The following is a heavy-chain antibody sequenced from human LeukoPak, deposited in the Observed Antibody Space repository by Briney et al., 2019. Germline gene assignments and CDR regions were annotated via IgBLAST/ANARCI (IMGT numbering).Heavy chain of an antibody. V-gene: IGHV3-33*01. CDR3: ARDGENYWSFDY. D-gene: IGHD1-7*01. Sequence: GGSLRLSCAASGFTFSSYGMHWVRQAPGKGLEWVAVIWYDGSNKYYADSVKGRFTISRDNSKNTLYLQMNSLRAEDTAVYYCARDGENYWSFDYWGQGTLVTVSS. CDR2: IWYDGSNK. CDR1: GFTFSSYG. J-gene: IGHJ4*02.